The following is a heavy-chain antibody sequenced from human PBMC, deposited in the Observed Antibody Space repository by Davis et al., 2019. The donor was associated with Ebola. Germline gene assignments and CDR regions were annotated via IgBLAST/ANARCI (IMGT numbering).Heavy chain of an antibody. V-gene: IGHV3-11*01. CDR2: ISYSGATI. Sequence: GGSLRLSCAASGFTFSDNYMTWIRQAPGKGLEWVAYISYSGATIYYADSVKGRFTISRDNAKNSLHLQMNSLRVKDTAMYYCVSLLHWGQGARVTVSS. J-gene: IGHJ4*02. CDR1: GFTFSDNY. CDR3: VSLLH.